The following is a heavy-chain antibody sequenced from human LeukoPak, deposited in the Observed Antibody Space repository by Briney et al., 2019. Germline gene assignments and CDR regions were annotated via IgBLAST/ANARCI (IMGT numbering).Heavy chain of an antibody. CDR3: ARDASGNYEGWFDP. CDR2: IIVNFAAT. J-gene: IGHJ5*02. Sequence: ASVKVSCKASGGSVSSHSITWVRQAPGQGLEWMGKIIVNFAATTYAQKFQGRLTLTADKFTSTVYMELSSLRSDDTAVYYCARDASGNYEGWFDPWGQGTLVTVSP. CDR1: GGSVSSHS. D-gene: IGHD1-26*01. V-gene: IGHV1-69*06.